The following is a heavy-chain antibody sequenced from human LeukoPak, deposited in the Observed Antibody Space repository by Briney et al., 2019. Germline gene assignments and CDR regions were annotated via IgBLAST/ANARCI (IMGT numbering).Heavy chain of an antibody. Sequence: GGSLRLSCAASGFTFSSYSMNWVRQAPGKGLEWVSSISSSSSYIYYADSVKGRFTISRDNAKNSLYLQMNSLRSEDTAVYYCATRPEAYGWFDPWGQGTLVTVSS. J-gene: IGHJ5*02. V-gene: IGHV3-21*04. CDR1: GFTFSSYS. CDR3: ATRPEAYGWFDP. CDR2: ISSSSSYI. D-gene: IGHD4-17*01.